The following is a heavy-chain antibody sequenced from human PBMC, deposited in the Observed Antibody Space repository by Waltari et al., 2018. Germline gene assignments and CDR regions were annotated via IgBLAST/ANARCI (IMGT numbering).Heavy chain of an antibody. CDR3: ARDRGHYYDSSGYYYYYYYMDV. Sequence: QVQLQESGPGLVKPSETLSLTCTVSGGSISSYYWSWIRQPPGTDLEWIGYIYYSGSTNYNPSLKSRVTISVDTSKNQFSLKLSSVTAADTAVYYCARDRGHYYDSSGYYYYYYYMDVWGKGTTVTVSS. CDR2: IYYSGST. J-gene: IGHJ6*03. V-gene: IGHV4-59*01. CDR1: GGSISSYY. D-gene: IGHD3-22*01.